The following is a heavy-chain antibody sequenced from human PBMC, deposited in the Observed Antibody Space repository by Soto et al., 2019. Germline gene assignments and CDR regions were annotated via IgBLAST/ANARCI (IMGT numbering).Heavy chain of an antibody. CDR1: GFTFSSYS. Sequence: GGSLRLSCAASGFTFSSYSMNWVRQAPGKGLEWVSYISSSSSTIYYADSVKGRFTISRDNAKNSLYLQMNSLRDEDTAVYYCASAIYDFWSGYRGAPGDYWGQGTLVTVSS. D-gene: IGHD3-3*01. CDR2: ISSSSSTI. V-gene: IGHV3-48*02. J-gene: IGHJ4*02. CDR3: ASAIYDFWSGYRGAPGDY.